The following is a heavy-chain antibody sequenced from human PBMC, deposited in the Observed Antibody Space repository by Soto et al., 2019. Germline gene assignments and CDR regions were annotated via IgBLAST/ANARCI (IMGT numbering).Heavy chain of an antibody. CDR2: ISGSGTST. D-gene: IGHD1-26*01. Sequence: EVQLLASGGGLVQPGGSLRLSCAASGFTFSSYAMCWVRQAPGKGLEWVSVISGSGTSTYYVDSVKGRFTISRDNSKNTLYRQMNSLRVEDTALYYCAKHLTGELLPTCFDPWGQGTLVTVSS. J-gene: IGHJ5*02. V-gene: IGHV3-23*01. CDR1: GFTFSSYA. CDR3: AKHLTGELLPTCFDP.